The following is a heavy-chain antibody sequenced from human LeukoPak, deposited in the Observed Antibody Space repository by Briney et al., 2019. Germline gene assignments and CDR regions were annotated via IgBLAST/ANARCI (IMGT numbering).Heavy chain of an antibody. D-gene: IGHD3-10*01. CDR3: AKSNGYGLIDI. CDR2: IFYSGST. J-gene: IGHJ3*02. CDR1: GGSISTSNYY. V-gene: IGHV4-39*07. Sequence: SETLSLTCTVSGGSISTSNYYWGWIRQPPGKGLEWIGNIFYSGSTYYGPSLKSRLTISLDTSRNQFSLKLNSVTAADTAVYYCAKSNGYGLIDIWGRGTMVTVSS.